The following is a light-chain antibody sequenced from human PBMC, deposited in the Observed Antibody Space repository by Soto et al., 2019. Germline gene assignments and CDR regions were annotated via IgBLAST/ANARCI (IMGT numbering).Light chain of an antibody. CDR2: DAS. Sequence: DIQMTQSPSTLSASVGDRVTITCRASQSISSWLAWYQQKPGKAPKLLIYDASSLESGVPSRFSGSGSGTEFTLTISRLKPDDFETYYCQQYNSYSPLTFGGGTKVDIK. CDR3: QQYNSYSPLT. V-gene: IGKV1-5*01. J-gene: IGKJ4*01. CDR1: QSISSW.